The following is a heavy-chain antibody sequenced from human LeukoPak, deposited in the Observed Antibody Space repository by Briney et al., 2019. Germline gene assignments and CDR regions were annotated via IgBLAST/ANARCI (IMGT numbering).Heavy chain of an antibody. CDR2: IYYSGST. J-gene: IGHJ4*02. Sequence: KTSETLSLTCTVSGGSISSSDYYWGWVRQPPGKGLEWIGSIYYSGSTNYNPSLKSRVTVSVDTSKNQFSLKLSSVTAADTAVYYCARLNREYSNGLDYWGQGTLVTVSP. CDR3: ARLNREYSNGLDY. V-gene: IGHV4-39*07. CDR1: GGSISSSDYY. D-gene: IGHD4-11*01.